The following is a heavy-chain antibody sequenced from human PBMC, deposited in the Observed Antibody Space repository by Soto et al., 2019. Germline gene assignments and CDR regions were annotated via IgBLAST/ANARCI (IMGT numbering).Heavy chain of an antibody. CDR3: AKDITMIVVVIRGGRYFDY. D-gene: IGHD3-22*01. Sequence: GSLRLSSAVSEFTFRSYSMHWVRQSPGKGLEWISSISGGGDSKYYADSVTGRFTISRDNAKNTLYLQMNSLRAEDTAVYYCAKDITMIVVVIRGGRYFDYWGQGTLVTVSS. CDR2: ISGGGDSK. J-gene: IGHJ4*02. V-gene: IGHV3-23*01. CDR1: EFTFRSYS.